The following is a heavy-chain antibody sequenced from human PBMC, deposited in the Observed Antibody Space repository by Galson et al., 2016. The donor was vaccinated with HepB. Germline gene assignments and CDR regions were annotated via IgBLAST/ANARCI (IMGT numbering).Heavy chain of an antibody. J-gene: IGHJ6*02. Sequence: SVKVSCKVSGYTLTGLSIHWVRQAPGKGLEWMGGFAPEHGETIYAQKFQGRVTMTEDTSTNTAYMDLRNLRSDATAAYYCARDSVDYPNGMDVWGQGTTVIVSS. CDR1: GYTLTGLS. V-gene: IGHV1-24*01. D-gene: IGHD4/OR15-4a*01. CDR2: FAPEHGET. CDR3: ARDSVDYPNGMDV.